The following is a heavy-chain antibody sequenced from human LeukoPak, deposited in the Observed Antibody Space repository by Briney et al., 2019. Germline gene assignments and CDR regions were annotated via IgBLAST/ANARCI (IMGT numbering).Heavy chain of an antibody. CDR1: GFTFSSYS. V-gene: IGHV3-21*01. D-gene: IGHD6-13*01. CDR2: ISSDSYYI. Sequence: GGSLRLSCAASGFTFSSYSMNWVRQAPGKGLEWVSSISSDSYYIYYADSVRGRFTISRDNSKNTLYLQMNSLRAEDTAVYYCARGGPAAGRFDYWGQGTLVTVSS. J-gene: IGHJ4*02. CDR3: ARGGPAAGRFDY.